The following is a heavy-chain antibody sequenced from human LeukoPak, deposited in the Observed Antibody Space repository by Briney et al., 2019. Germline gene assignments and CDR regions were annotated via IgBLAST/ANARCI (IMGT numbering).Heavy chain of an antibody. CDR3: ARGLEYSSSYVYYYYMDV. CDR1: GYTFTSNY. CDR2: ISPSGGST. Sequence: ASVKVSCKAFGYTFTSNYMHWVRQAPGQGPEWVGVISPSGGSTTYAQKFQGRVTITRNTSISTAYMELSSLRSEDTAVYYCARGLEYSSSYVYYYYMDVWGKGTTVTVSS. D-gene: IGHD6-6*01. J-gene: IGHJ6*03. V-gene: IGHV1-46*01.